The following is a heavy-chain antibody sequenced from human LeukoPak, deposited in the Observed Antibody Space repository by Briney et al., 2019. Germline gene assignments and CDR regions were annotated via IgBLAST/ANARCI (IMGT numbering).Heavy chain of an antibody. CDR2: INHSGST. V-gene: IGHV4-34*01. Sequence: PSETLSLTCAVYGGSFSGYYWGLVRQPPGKGLEWIGEINHSGSTNYNPSLKSRVTISVDTSKNQFSLKLSSVTAADTAVYYCARHPRRGYSSLSFDPWGQGTLVTVSS. D-gene: IGHD5-18*01. CDR3: ARHPRRGYSSLSFDP. CDR1: GGSFSGYY. J-gene: IGHJ5*02.